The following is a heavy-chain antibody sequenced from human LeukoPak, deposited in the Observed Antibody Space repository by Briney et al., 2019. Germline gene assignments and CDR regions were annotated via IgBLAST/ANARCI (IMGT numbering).Heavy chain of an antibody. J-gene: IGHJ4*02. CDR1: GFTFDDYA. Sequence: GGSLRLSCAASGFTFDDYAMHWVRQAPGKGLEWASGISWNSGSIGYADSVKGRFTISRDNAKNSLYLQMNSLRAEDTALYYCAKAPNWNYDPYFDYWGQGTLVTVSS. CDR3: AKAPNWNYDPYFDY. CDR2: ISWNSGSI. D-gene: IGHD1-7*01. V-gene: IGHV3-9*01.